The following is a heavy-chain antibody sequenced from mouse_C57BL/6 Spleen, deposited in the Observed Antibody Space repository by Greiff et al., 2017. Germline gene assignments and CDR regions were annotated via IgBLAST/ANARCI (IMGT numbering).Heavy chain of an antibody. V-gene: IGHV5-16*01. CDR2: INYDGSST. J-gene: IGHJ1*03. CDR1: GFTFSDYY. Sequence: DVKLVESEGGLVQPGSSMKLSCTASGFTFSDYYMAWVRQVPEKGLEWVANINYDGSSTYYLDSLKSRFIISRENAKNILYLQMSSLKSEDTATYYCAREDGGYFDVWGTGTTVTVSS. CDR3: AREDGGYFDV.